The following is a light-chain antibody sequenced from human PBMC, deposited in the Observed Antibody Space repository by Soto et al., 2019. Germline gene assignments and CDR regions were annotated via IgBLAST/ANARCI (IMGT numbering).Light chain of an antibody. CDR3: QSYGSSLSGYV. V-gene: IGLV1-40*01. Sequence: QSVLTQPPSVSEAPGQRGTISCTGSSSNIGAGYEAHWYQQVPGTAPKLLIYENNNRPPGVPDRFAGSKSGTSASLAITGLQAEDEAEYYCQSYGSSLSGYVFGTGTQLTVL. CDR1: SSNIGAGYE. CDR2: ENN. J-gene: IGLJ1*01.